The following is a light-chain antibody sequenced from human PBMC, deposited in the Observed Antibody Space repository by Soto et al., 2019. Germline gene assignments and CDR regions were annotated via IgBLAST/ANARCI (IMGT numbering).Light chain of an antibody. CDR1: ASDVGSYNY. Sequence: QSVLTQPPSASGSPGQSVTISCSGTASDVGSYNYVAWYQQHAGKAPKLIIYEVSKRPSGVPARFSGSKSGHTASLTVSGLQAEDEADYYCSSHAGITLGVVFGGGTQLTVL. CDR3: SSHAGITLGVV. V-gene: IGLV2-8*01. CDR2: EVS. J-gene: IGLJ2*01.